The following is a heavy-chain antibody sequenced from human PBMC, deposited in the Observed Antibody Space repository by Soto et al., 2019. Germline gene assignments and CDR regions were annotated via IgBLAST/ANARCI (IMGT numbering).Heavy chain of an antibody. J-gene: IGHJ5*02. CDR2: IYYSGST. Sequence: SETLSLTCTVSGGSISRYYWSWIRQPPGKGLEWIGYIYYSGSTYYNPSLKSRVTISVDTSKNQFSLKLSSVTAADTAVYYCARASGCSGDSCAFDPWGQGTLVTVSS. V-gene: IGHV4-59*01. CDR3: ARASGCSGDSCAFDP. CDR1: GGSISRYY. D-gene: IGHD2-15*01.